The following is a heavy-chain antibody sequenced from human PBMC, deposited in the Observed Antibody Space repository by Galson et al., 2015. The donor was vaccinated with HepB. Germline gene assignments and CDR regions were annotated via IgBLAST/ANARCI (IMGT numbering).Heavy chain of an antibody. V-gene: IGHV2-5*02. D-gene: IGHD5-18*01. CDR2: IYWDDDK. CDR3: AHSHEDTAMVHYFDY. CDR1: GFSLSTSGVG. Sequence: PALVKPTQTLTLTCTFSGFSLSTSGVGVGWIRQPPGKALEWLALIYWDDDKRYSPSLKSRLTITKDTSKNQVVLTMTNMDPVDTATYYCAHSHEDTAMVHYFDYWGQGTLVTVSS. J-gene: IGHJ4*02.